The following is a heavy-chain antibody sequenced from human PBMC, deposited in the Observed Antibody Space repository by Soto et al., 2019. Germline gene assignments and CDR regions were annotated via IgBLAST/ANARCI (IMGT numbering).Heavy chain of an antibody. CDR2: ISSSSSTI. CDR3: ARGAGVVAATRIRRDFDY. CDR1: GFTFSSYS. D-gene: IGHD2-15*01. J-gene: IGHJ4*02. Sequence: EVQQVESGGGLVQPGGSLRLSCAASGFTFSSYSRNWVRQAPGKGLEWVSYISSSSSTIYYADSVKGRFTISRDNAKNSLYLQMNSLRAEDTAVYYCARGAGVVAATRIRRDFDYWGQGTLVTVSS. V-gene: IGHV3-48*01.